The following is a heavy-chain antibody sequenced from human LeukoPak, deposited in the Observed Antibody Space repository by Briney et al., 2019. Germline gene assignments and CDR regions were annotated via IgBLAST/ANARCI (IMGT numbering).Heavy chain of an antibody. J-gene: IGHJ4*02. Sequence: TGGSLRLSCAASGSMFGTYAMSWVRQAPGKGLEWVAAITATATTSYFANSVKGRFTISRDNSRNTLYLQMSSLRADDTAIYYSAKDRRVRGYYFLGRGGYFDYWGQGSLVTASS. V-gene: IGHV3-23*01. D-gene: IGHD3-3*01. CDR2: ITATATTS. CDR3: AKDRRVRGYYFLGRGGYFDY. CDR1: GSMFGTYA.